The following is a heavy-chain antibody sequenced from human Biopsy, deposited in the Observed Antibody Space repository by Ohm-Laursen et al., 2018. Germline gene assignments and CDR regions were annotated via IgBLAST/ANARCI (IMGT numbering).Heavy chain of an antibody. CDR3: ARADPPLFYYGSGSSNWFDP. V-gene: IGHV1-8*01. CDR1: GYTLTSYE. CDR2: MNPDSGNT. D-gene: IGHD3-10*01. Sequence: ASVKVSCKTSGYTLTSYEINWVRQATGQGLEWMGWMNPDSGNTGYAQNFQGRVTMTRNTSISTAYMELSSLRSEDTAVYFCARADPPLFYYGSGSSNWFDPWAREPWSSSPQ. J-gene: IGHJ5*02.